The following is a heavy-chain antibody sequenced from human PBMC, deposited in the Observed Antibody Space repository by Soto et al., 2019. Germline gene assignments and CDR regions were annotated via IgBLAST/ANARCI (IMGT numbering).Heavy chain of an antibody. CDR3: ARGSGSYYYSFDY. V-gene: IGHV3-21*01. CDR2: ISSSSSYI. CDR1: GFTFSSYS. Sequence: PGGSLRLSCAASGFTFSSYSMNWVRQAPGKGLEWVSSISSSSSYIYYADSVKGRFTISRDNAKNSLYLQMNSLRAEDTAVYYCARGSGSYYYSFDYWGQGTLVTVSS. D-gene: IGHD3-10*01. J-gene: IGHJ4*02.